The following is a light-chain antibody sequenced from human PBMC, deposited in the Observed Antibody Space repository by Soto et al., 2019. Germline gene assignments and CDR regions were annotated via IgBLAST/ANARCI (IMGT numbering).Light chain of an antibody. V-gene: IGKV2-24*01. CDR2: QIS. CDR1: ESLLHTSGKTY. Sequence: IVLPQTPLSSRVTLGQAASISCSSSESLLHTSGKTYLSWLQLRPGQPPRLLLYQISQRPPGVPDRFTGSGAGTNFTLTISGVEADDIGIYYCMQASQLRTFGQGTKVEIK. J-gene: IGKJ1*01. CDR3: MQASQLRT.